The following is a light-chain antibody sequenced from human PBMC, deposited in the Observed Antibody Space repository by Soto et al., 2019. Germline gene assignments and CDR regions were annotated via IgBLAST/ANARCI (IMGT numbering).Light chain of an antibody. J-gene: IGLJ1*01. CDR2: DVS. CDR1: SSDVGGYDY. CDR3: SSFTRINTYV. Sequence: QSVLTQPASVSGSPGQSITISCTGTSSDVGGYDYVSWYQQHPDKAPKLMIYDVSNRPSGVSDRFSGSKSGNTASLTISGLQAEDEGDYYCSSFTRINTYVFGNGTKVTVL. V-gene: IGLV2-14*03.